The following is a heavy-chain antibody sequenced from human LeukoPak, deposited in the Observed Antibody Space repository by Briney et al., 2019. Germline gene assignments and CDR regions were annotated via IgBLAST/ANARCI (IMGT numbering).Heavy chain of an antibody. CDR3: AVGRSY. CDR2: INHSGST. Sequence: PSETLSLTCAVYGGPFSGYYCSWVRQPPGKGLEWIGEINHSGSTNYNPSLKSRVTISLDTSKNQFTLKLSSMTAADTAVYYCAVGRSYWGQGTLVTVSS. V-gene: IGHV4-34*01. CDR1: GGPFSGYY. J-gene: IGHJ4*02.